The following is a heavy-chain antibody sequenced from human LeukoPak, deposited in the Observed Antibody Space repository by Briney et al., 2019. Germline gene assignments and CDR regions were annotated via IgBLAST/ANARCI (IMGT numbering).Heavy chain of an antibody. J-gene: IGHJ4*02. V-gene: IGHV4-30-4*08. CDR3: ARTWSGYDDY. Sequence: PSETLSLTCTVSGGSISSSSYYWGWIRQPPGKGLEWIGYIYYSGSTYYNPSLKSRVTISVDTSKNQFSLRLSSVTAADTAVYYCARTWSGYDDYWGQGTLVTVSS. CDR2: IYYSGST. CDR1: GGSISSSSYY. D-gene: IGHD3-3*01.